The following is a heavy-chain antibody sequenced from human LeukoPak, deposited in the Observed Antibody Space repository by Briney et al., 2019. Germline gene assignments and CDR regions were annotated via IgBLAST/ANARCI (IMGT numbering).Heavy chain of an antibody. CDR1: GYTFTSCG. CDR2: ISAYNGNT. J-gene: IGHJ3*02. CDR3: ARVSGIAVAGNDAFDI. V-gene: IGHV1-18*01. D-gene: IGHD6-19*01. Sequence: ASVKVSCKASGYTFTSCGISWVRQAPGQGLEWMGWISAYNGNTNYAQKLQGRVTMTTDTSTSTAYMELRSLRSDDTAVYYCARVSGIAVAGNDAFDIWGQGTMVTVSS.